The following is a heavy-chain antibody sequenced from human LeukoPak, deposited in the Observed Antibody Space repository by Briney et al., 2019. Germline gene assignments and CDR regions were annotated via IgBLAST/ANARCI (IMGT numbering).Heavy chain of an antibody. J-gene: IGHJ3*01. V-gene: IGHV3-11*05. CDR1: GFTFSDFY. CDR2: VISSSSYT. Sequence: GGSLRLSCAASGFTFSDFYMGWVRQAPGKGLEWVSYVISSSSYTNYADSVKGRFTISRDNAKSSLYLQMNSLRAEDTAVYYCARDFGAYCGGDCYSYAFDFWGQGTVVTVSS. CDR3: ARDFGAYCGGDCYSYAFDF. D-gene: IGHD2-21*02.